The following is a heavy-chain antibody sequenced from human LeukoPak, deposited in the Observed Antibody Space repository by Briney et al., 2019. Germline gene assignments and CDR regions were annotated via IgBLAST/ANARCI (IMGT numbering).Heavy chain of an antibody. D-gene: IGHD3-16*01. CDR3: ARAEVLESFGHNKHCMDV. Sequence: ASVRVSCKASGYTFTNYRIHWVRQAPGQSLEWMGQINGGVENTKHSQKFQGRLTITRDIVATTAYLELSSLRSEDTAVCFCARAEVLESFGHNKHCMDVWGQGTTVIVSS. CDR2: INGGVENT. CDR1: GYTFTNYR. V-gene: IGHV1-3*01. J-gene: IGHJ6*02.